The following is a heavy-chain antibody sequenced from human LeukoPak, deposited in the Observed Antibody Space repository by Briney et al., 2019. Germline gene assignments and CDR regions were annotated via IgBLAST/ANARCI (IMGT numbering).Heavy chain of an antibody. CDR1: GFTFSSYA. D-gene: IGHD3-3*01. CDR2: IKQDGSEK. V-gene: IGHV3-7*01. CDR3: ARDQKRVLRFLEWLSGGAFDI. Sequence: GGSLRLSCAASGFTFSSYAMSWVRQAPGKGLEWVANIKQDGSEKYYVDSVKGRFTISRDNAKNSLYLQMNSLRAEDTAVYYCARDQKRVLRFLEWLSGGAFDIWGQGTMVTVSS. J-gene: IGHJ3*02.